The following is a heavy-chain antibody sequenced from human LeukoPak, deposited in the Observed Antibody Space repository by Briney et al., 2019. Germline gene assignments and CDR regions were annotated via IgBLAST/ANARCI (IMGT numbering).Heavy chain of an antibody. Sequence: PSETLSLTCTVSGSSISSSSYYWGWIRQPPGKGLEWIRSIYYSGSTYYNPSLKSRVTISVDTSKNQFSLKLSSVTAADTAVYYCARETSLAGFASGLGFNYWGQGILVTVSS. J-gene: IGHJ4*02. CDR3: ARETSLAGFASGLGFNY. V-gene: IGHV4-39*07. CDR2: IYYSGST. D-gene: IGHD6-19*01. CDR1: GSSISSSSYY.